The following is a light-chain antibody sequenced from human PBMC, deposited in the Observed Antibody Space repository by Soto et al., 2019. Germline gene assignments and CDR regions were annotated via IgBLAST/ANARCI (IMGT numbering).Light chain of an antibody. CDR3: QQRVNWPPT. CDR2: DAS. V-gene: IGKV3-11*01. Sequence: EIVLTQSPATLSLSPGERATLSCRASHSVSRYLAWYQLKLGQAPRLLIYDASSRATGVPARFSAGGSGTDFTLIISNLEPEDFAVYYCQQRVNWPPTFGGGTKVDIK. CDR1: HSVSRY. J-gene: IGKJ4*01.